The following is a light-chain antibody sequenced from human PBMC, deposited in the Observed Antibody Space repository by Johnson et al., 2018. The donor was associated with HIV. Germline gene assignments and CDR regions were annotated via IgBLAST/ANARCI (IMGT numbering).Light chain of an antibody. J-gene: IGLJ1*01. CDR2: DNT. CDR1: SSNIGNNY. V-gene: IGLV1-51*01. CDR3: GTWDSSVSAYV. Sequence: QSVLTQPPSVSAAPGQKVTISCSGSSSNIGNNYVSWYQQLPGTAPKLLIYDNTKRPSGIPDRFSGSKSDTSATLAITGLQTGDEADYYCGTWDSSVSAYVVGTGTKGTV.